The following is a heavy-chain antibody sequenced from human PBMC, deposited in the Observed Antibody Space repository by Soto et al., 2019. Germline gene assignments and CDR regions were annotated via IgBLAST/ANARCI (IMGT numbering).Heavy chain of an antibody. CDR1: GFTFSSYE. J-gene: IGHJ6*02. CDR3: ARDRVVGYCSGGSCYTPLYYYYGMDV. CDR2: ISSSGITI. Sequence: PGGSLRLSCAASGFTFSSYEMNWVRQAPGKGLEWGSYISSSGITIYYADSVKGRFTISRDNAKNSLYLQMNSLRAEDTDVYYCARDRVVGYCSGGSCYTPLYYYYGMDVWGQGTTVTVSS. V-gene: IGHV3-48*03. D-gene: IGHD2-15*01.